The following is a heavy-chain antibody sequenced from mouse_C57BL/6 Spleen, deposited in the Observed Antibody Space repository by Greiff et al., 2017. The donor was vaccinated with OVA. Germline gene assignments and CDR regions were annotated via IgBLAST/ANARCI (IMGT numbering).Heavy chain of an antibody. D-gene: IGHD4-1*02. CDR1: GFALTSYG. J-gene: IGHJ3*01. V-gene: IGHV2-6*03. CDR3: ATPTGRFAY. CDR2: LWSDGST. Sequence: VKLMESGPGLVAPSQSLSITCTVSGFALTSYGVHWVRQPPGKGLEWLVVLWSDGSTTYNSALNSRLSISKDNSKSQVFLKMNSHQTDDTAMYYCATPTGRFAYWGQGTLVTVSA.